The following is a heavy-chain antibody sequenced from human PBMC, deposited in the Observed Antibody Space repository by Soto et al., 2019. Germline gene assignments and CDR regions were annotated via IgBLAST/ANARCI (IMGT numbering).Heavy chain of an antibody. CDR3: ASQGGAILGNYKYYCCMEG. CDR2: ISDTGGSI. D-gene: IGHD3-16*01. CDR1: GVSFASFA. V-gene: IGHV3-23*01. J-gene: IGHJ6*01. Sequence: PSETPSLTCAVYGVSFASFAMSWIRQAPGKGLEWVSGISDTGGSIYYADSVRGRFIISRDNSKNRLYLRMSSLRADDTATYYCASQGGAILGNYKYYCCMEGWGPGTTVNGFS.